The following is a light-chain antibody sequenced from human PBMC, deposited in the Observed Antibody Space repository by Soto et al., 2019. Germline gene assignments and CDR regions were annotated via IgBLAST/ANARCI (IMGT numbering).Light chain of an antibody. J-gene: IGKJ4*01. CDR2: DAS. V-gene: IGKV1-5*01. CDR1: QSITIW. Sequence: DIQITQSPSTLSASVGDRVTITCRASQSITIWLAWYQQKPGKAPNLLIYDASSLQSGVPSRFSGSGSGTEFTLTISSLQPDDSATYYCQQYNSHDDIAFGRGTKVEIK. CDR3: QQYNSHDDIA.